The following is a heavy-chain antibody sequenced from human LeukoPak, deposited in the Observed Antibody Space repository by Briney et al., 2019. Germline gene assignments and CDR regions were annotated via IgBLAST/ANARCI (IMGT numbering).Heavy chain of an antibody. D-gene: IGHD1-26*01. CDR1: GYTFTSYG. CDR3: AREGSGSSKGEYFDY. V-gene: IGHV1-18*01. CDR2: ISAYNGNT. J-gene: IGHJ4*02. Sequence: ASVKVSCTASGYTFTSYGISWVRHAPGQGLEWMGWISAYNGNTNYAPKLQGRVTMTTDTSTSTAYMELRSLRSEDTAVYYCAREGSGSSKGEYFDYWGQGTLVTVSS.